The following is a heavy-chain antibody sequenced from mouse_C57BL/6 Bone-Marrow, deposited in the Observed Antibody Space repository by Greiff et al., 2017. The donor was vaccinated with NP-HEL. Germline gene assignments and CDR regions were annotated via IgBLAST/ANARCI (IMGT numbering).Heavy chain of an antibody. CDR1: GCTFTSYG. CDR2: IYPRSGNT. V-gene: IGHV1-81*01. D-gene: IGHD2-3*01. CDR3: AREGIYDGYYVAY. Sequence: QVQLQQSGAELARPGASVKLSCKASGCTFTSYGISWVKQRTGQGLEWIGEIYPRSGNTYYNEKFKGKATLTADKSSSTAYMELRSLTSEDSAVYFCAREGIYDGYYVAYWGQGTLVTVSA. J-gene: IGHJ3*01.